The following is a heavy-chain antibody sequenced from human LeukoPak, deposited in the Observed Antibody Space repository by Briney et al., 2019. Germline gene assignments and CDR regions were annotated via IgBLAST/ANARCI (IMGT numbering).Heavy chain of an antibody. CDR3: AISGLGFGEFRGLDY. D-gene: IGHD3-10*01. Sequence: GGFLRLSCAASGFNVSNNYMNWVRQAPGKGLEWVSVIFSSGPTYYADSVKGRFTISRDTSKNALYLQMNSLRAEDTAVYYSAISGLGFGEFRGLDYWGQGTLVTVSS. CDR1: GFNVSNNY. CDR2: IFSSGPT. J-gene: IGHJ4*02. V-gene: IGHV3-53*01.